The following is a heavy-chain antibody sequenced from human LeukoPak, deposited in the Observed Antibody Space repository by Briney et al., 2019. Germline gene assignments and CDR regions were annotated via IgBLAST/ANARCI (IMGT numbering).Heavy chain of an antibody. Sequence: SETLSLTCTVSGGSISSYYWSWIRQPPGKGLEWIGYIYYSGSTNYKPSLKSRVTISVDTSKNQFSLKLSSVTAADTAVYYCARLNRITMVRGVIIDYYYYYMDVWGKGTTVTISS. CDR3: ARLNRITMVRGVIIDYYYYYMDV. V-gene: IGHV4-59*08. CDR2: IYYSGST. D-gene: IGHD3-10*01. CDR1: GGSISSYY. J-gene: IGHJ6*03.